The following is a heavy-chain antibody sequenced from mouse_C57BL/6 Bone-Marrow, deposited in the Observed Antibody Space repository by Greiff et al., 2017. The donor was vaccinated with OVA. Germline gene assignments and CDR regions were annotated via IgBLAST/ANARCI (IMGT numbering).Heavy chain of an antibody. CDR2: IYPGSGST. J-gene: IGHJ3*01. CDR1: GYTFTSYW. D-gene: IGHD1-1*01. Sequence: QVQLQQPRAELVKPGASVKMSCKASGYTFTSYWITWVKQRPGQGLEWIGDIYPGSGSTNYNEKFKSKATLTVDTSSSTAYMQLSSLTSEDSAVYYCARETLYYALAWFAYWGQGTLVTVSA. V-gene: IGHV1-55*01. CDR3: ARETLYYALAWFAY.